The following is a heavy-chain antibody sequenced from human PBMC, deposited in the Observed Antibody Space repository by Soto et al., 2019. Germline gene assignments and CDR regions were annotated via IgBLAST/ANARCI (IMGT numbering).Heavy chain of an antibody. CDR1: GGTLSSYS. J-gene: IGHJ4*02. CDR2: IFPMLGLA. CDR3: ARVPTERSFDY. V-gene: IGHV1-69*02. Sequence: QVQLMQSGAEVKKPGSSVKVSCKGSGGTLSSYSINWLRQAPGQGLEWMGRIFPMLGLANSAHKFQGRVTITADKSTSTVYMELSSLRPEDTAVYYCARVPTERSFDYWGQGTLVTVSS.